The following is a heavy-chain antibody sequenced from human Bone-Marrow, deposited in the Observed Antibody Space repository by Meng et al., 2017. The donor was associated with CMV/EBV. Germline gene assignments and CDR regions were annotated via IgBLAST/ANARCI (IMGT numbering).Heavy chain of an antibody. CDR2: ISAYNGNT. CDR3: ARGGGYCSSTSCYNRWFDP. CDR1: TFTSYG. D-gene: IGHD2-2*02. Sequence: TFTSYGISWVRQAHGQGLEWMGWISAYNGNTNYAQKRQGRVTMTTDTSTSTAYMELRSLRSDDTAVYYCARGGGYCSSTSCYNRWFDPWGQGTLVTVSS. V-gene: IGHV1-18*01. J-gene: IGHJ5*02.